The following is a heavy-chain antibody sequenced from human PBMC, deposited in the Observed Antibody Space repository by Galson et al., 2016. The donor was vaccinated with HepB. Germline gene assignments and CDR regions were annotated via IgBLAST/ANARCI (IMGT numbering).Heavy chain of an antibody. CDR3: ATNRPPPPLTNHVLYGVDV. CDR2: FDPEDGET. J-gene: IGHJ6*02. Sequence: SVKVSCKVSGFSLTDLSMHWVRQAPGKGLEWMGGFDPEDGETVYARRFEGRIIVTEDASTNTATLELSSLGSEDTAVYYCATNRPPPPLTNHVLYGVDVWGLGTTVVVS. V-gene: IGHV1-24*01. D-gene: IGHD1-14*01. CDR1: GFSLTDLS.